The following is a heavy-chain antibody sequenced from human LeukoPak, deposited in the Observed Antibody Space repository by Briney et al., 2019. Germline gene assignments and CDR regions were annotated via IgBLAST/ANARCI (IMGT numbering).Heavy chain of an antibody. CDR3: ARIWYYYDSSGYYYPWFDP. CDR1: GFTFSSYA. J-gene: IGHJ5*02. V-gene: IGHV3-30-3*01. CDR2: ISYDGSNK. D-gene: IGHD3-22*01. Sequence: GGSLRLSCAASGFTFSSYAMHWVRQAPGKGLEWVAVISYDGSNKYYADSVKGRFTISRDNSKNTLYLQMNSLRAEDTAVYYCARIWYYYDSSGYYYPWFDPWGQGTLVTVSS.